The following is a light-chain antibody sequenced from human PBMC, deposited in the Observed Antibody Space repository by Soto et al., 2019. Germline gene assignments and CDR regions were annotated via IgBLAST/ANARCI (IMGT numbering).Light chain of an antibody. V-gene: IGKV1-39*01. CDR1: QTIITY. J-gene: IGKJ5*01. CDR2: AAS. Sequence: DIQMTQSPSSLSASVGDEVTITCRASQTIITYLNWYQLKPGKPPRLLIYAASSLQSGVPSRFSGSGFGTDFTLTISSLQPEDFATYYCQHTKTNNLPITFGQGTRLEIK. CDR3: QHTKTNNLPIT.